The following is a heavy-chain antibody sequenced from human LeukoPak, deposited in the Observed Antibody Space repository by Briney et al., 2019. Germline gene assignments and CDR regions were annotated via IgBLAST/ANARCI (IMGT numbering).Heavy chain of an antibody. CDR2: IYPGDSDT. CDR3: ARLRRGYDSSGYYYYYGMDV. J-gene: IGHJ6*02. V-gene: IGHV5-51*01. Sequence: GGSLKISCKGSGYSFTSFWIGWVRQMPGKGLEWMGIIYPGDSDTRYSPSFQGQVTISADKSISTAYLQWSSLKASDTAMYYCARLRRGYDSSGYYYYYGMDVWGQGTTVTVSS. D-gene: IGHD3-22*01. CDR1: GYSFTSFW.